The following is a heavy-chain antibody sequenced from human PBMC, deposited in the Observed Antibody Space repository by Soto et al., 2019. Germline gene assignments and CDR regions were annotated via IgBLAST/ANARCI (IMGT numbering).Heavy chain of an antibody. V-gene: IGHV3-33*01. CDR2: IWYDGSNK. D-gene: IGHD2-21*02. CDR3: ARDICGGDCPAFDY. J-gene: IGHJ4*02. Sequence: PGGSLRLSCAASGFTFSSYGMHWVRQAPGKGLEWVAVIWYDGSNKYYADSVKGRFTISRDNSKNTLYLQMNSLRAEDTAVYYCARDICGGDCPAFDYWGQGTLVTVSS. CDR1: GFTFSSYG.